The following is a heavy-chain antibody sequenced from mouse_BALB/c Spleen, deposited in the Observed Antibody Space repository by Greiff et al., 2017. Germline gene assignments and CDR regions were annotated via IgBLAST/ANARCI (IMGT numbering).Heavy chain of an antibody. CDR3: ARSSYYYGSSYWYFDV. J-gene: IGHJ1*01. CDR1: GFTFSSFG. D-gene: IGHD1-1*01. V-gene: IGHV5-17*02. Sequence: EVKLVESGGGLVQPGGSRKLSCAASGFTFSSFGMHWVRQAPEKGLEWVAYISSGSSTIYYADTVKGRFTISRDNPKNTLFLQMPSLRSEDTAMYYCARSSYYYGSSYWYFDVWGAGTTVTVSS. CDR2: ISSGSSTI.